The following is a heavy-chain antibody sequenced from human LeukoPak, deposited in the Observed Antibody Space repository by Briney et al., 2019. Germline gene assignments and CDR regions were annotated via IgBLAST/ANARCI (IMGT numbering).Heavy chain of an antibody. J-gene: IGHJ5*02. CDR2: IYTSGST. CDR3: ARGGSHWFHP. V-gene: IGHV4-61*02. CDR1: GGSISSGSYY. Sequence: SQTLSLTCTVSGGSISSGSYYWSWIRQPAGKGLEWIGRIYTSGSTNYNPSLKSRVTISVDTSKNQFSLRLSSVTAADTAVYYCARGGSHWFHPWGQGTLVTVSS. D-gene: IGHD3-10*01.